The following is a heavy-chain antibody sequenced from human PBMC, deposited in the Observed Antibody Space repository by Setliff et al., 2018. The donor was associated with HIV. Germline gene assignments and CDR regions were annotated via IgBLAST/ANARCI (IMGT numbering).Heavy chain of an antibody. V-gene: IGHV1-18*01. J-gene: IGHJ6*02. D-gene: IGHD6-13*01. CDR1: GYTFTSYG. Sequence: ASVKVSCKASGYTFTSYGISWVRQAPGQGLEWMGWISAYNSNTNYAQKLQGRVTMTTDTSTSTAYMELRSLRSDDTAVYYCARGYSAAGTLYYYGMDVWGQGTTVTVSS. CDR2: ISAYNSNT. CDR3: ARGYSAAGTLYYYGMDV.